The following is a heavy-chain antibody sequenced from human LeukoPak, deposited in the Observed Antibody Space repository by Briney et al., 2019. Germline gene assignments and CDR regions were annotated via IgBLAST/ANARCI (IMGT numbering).Heavy chain of an antibody. CDR3: TRDAEDYGDYFGY. V-gene: IGHV3-49*04. J-gene: IGHJ4*02. CDR2: IRSKAYGGTT. CDR1: GFTLGVYA. Sequence: GGSLRLSCTASGFTLGVYAMSSGRQAPGKGVEWVGFIRSKAYGGTTEYAASVKGRFTISRDDSKSIAYLQMNSLKTEDTAVYYCTRDAEDYGDYFGYWGQGTLVTVSS. D-gene: IGHD4-17*01.